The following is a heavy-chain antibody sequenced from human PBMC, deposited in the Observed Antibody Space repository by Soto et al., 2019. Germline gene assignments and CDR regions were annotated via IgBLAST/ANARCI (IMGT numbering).Heavy chain of an antibody. CDR3: ARGTYYGDYPGYFDY. V-gene: IGHV5-51*03. CDR2: IYPGDSDT. CDR1: GYSFTSYW. Sequence: GESLKISCKGSGYSFTSYWIGWVRQMPGKGLEWMGIIYPGDSDTRYSPSFQGQVTISADKSISTAYLQWSSLKASDTAMYYCARGTYYGDYPGYFDYWGQGTLVTVSS. J-gene: IGHJ4*02. D-gene: IGHD4-17*01.